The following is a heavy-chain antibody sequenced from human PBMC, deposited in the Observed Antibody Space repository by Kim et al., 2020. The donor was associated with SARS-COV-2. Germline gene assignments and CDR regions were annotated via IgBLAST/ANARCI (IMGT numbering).Heavy chain of an antibody. CDR1: GYTFTSYA. J-gene: IGHJ6*02. CDR2: INAGNGNT. Sequence: ASVKVSCKASGYTFTSYAMHWVRQAPGQRLEWMGWINAGNGNTKYSQKFQGRVTITRDTSASTAYMELSSLRSEDTAVYYCARSFEGAAAGIFGYYYGMDVWGQGTTVTVSS. CDR3: ARSFEGAAAGIFGYYYGMDV. D-gene: IGHD6-13*01. V-gene: IGHV1-3*01.